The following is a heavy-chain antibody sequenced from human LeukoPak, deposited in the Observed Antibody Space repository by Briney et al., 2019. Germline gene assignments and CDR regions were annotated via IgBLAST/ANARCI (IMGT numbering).Heavy chain of an antibody. CDR2: ISAYNGNT. J-gene: IGHJ3*02. D-gene: IGHD6-13*01. CDR3: ARVSYSSKMGWAFDI. CDR1: GYTFTSYG. Sequence: VASVKVSCKASGYTFTSYGISWVRQAPGQGLEWMGWISAYNGNTNYAQKLQGRVTMTTDTSTSTAYMELRSLRSDDTAVYYCARVSYSSKMGWAFDIWGQGTMVTVSS. V-gene: IGHV1-18*01.